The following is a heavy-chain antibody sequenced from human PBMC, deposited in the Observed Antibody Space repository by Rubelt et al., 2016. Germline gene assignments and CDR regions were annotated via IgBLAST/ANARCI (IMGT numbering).Heavy chain of an antibody. CDR3: ARQASGIGADY. V-gene: IGHV4-59*01. CDR2: IYYSGST. CDR1: GGSISSYY. D-gene: IGHD1-26*01. J-gene: IGHJ4*02. Sequence: QVQLQESGPGLVKPSETLSLTCTVSGGSISSYYWSWIRQPPGKGLEWIGYIYYSGSTNYNPSLKVRVTDAVETSKNQVSLKLSSVTAADTAVYYCARQASGIGADYWGQGTLVTVSS.